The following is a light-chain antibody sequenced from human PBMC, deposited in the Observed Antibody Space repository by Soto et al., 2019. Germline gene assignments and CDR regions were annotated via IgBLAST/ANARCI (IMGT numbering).Light chain of an antibody. V-gene: IGLV4-69*01. CDR1: SGHSTYA. Sequence: QPVLTQSPSASASLGASVKLTCTLSSGHSTYAIAWHQQQPEKGPRYLMKLKSDGSHSKEDGIPDRFSGSSSGAERYLTISSLQSEDEADYYCQTWGTGIRVFGGGTKLTVL. CDR2: LKSDGSH. CDR3: QTWGTGIRV. J-gene: IGLJ2*01.